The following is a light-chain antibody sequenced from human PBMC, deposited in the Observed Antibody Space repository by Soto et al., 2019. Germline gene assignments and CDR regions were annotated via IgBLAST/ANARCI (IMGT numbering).Light chain of an antibody. V-gene: IGKV3-11*01. J-gene: IGKJ5*01. CDR2: DAS. CDR3: QQRSHWPPIT. CDR1: QSVSNY. Sequence: EIVMTQSPATLPLSPGERATLSCRASQSVSNYLAWYQQKPGQAPRLLIYDASNRATGIPARFSGSGSGTDVTLTISSLEPEDFAVYFCQQRSHWPPITFGQGTRLEIK.